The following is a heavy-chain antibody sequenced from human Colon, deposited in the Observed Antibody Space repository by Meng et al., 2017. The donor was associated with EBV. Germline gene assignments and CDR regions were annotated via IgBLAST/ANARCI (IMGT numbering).Heavy chain of an antibody. D-gene: IGHD4-23*01. J-gene: IGHJ4*02. V-gene: IGHV4-39*01. CDR3: ARHTFSGNPGGIDS. CDR2: QCHADDT. Sequence: QLQRRGSVLGQLKPSETLSVSGTVSGGRISRTGTCGGWIRQPPGKGLEWIGSQCHADDTYYNPSLMGRVTISVDTSKNQVSLKLTSVTAADTSIYYCARHTFSGNPGGIDSWGQGILVTVSS. CDR1: GGRISRTGTC.